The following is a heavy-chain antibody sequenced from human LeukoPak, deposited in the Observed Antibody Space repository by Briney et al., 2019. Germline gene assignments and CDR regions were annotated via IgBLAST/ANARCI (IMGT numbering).Heavy chain of an antibody. CDR3: TSKPMDYYGSGSLDY. Sequence: GGSLRLSCAASGFTFSNAWMSWVRQAPGKGLEWVGRIKSKTDGGTTDYAAPVKGRVTISRDDSKNTLYLQMNSLKTEDTAVYYCTSKPMDYYGSGSLDYWGQGTLVTVSS. D-gene: IGHD3-10*01. CDR2: IKSKTDGGTT. CDR1: GFTFSNAW. J-gene: IGHJ4*02. V-gene: IGHV3-15*01.